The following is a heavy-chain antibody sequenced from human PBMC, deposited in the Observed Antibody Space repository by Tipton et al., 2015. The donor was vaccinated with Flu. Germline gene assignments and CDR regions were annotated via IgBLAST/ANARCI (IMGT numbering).Heavy chain of an antibody. Sequence: QLVQSGAEVKKPGSSVKVSCKASGGTFSSYAISWVRQAPGQGLEWMGGIIPIFGTANYAQKFQGGVTITADESTSTAYTELSSLRSEDTAVYYCATPLRIQLWTRSRDAFDIWGQGTMVTVSS. CDR3: ATPLRIQLWTRSRDAFDI. CDR1: GGTFSSYA. J-gene: IGHJ3*02. D-gene: IGHD5-18*01. CDR2: IIPIFGTA. V-gene: IGHV1-69*01.